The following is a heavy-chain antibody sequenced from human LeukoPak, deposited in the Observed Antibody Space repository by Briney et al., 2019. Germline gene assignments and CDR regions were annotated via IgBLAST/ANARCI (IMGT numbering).Heavy chain of an antibody. V-gene: IGHV4-39*01. CDR2: IYYSGST. J-gene: IGHJ2*01. CDR1: GDSISSSSYY. Sequence: SETLSLTCTVSGDSISSSSYYWGWIRQPPGKGLEWIGSIYYSGSTYYNPSLKSRFTISVDTSKNEFSLKLRSVTAADTTVYYCAGHRATGTGSGYLDLWGRGTLVTVSS. CDR3: AGHRATGTGSGYLDL. D-gene: IGHD6-19*01.